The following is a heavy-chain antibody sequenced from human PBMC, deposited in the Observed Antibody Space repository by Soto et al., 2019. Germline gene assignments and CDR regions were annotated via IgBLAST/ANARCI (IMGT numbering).Heavy chain of an antibody. D-gene: IGHD1-26*01. J-gene: IGHJ6*02. Sequence: PSETLSLTCTVSGGSISSGDYYWSWIRQPPGKGLEWIGYIYYSGSTYYNPSLKSRVTISVDTSKNQFSLKLSSVTAADTAVYYRASWYSGSYRDYYYYGMDVWGQGTTVTVS. V-gene: IGHV4-30-4*01. CDR3: ASWYSGSYRDYYYYGMDV. CDR2: IYYSGST. CDR1: GGSISSGDYY.